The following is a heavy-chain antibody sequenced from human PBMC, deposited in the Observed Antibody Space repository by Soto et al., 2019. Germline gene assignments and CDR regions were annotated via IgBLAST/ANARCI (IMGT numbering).Heavy chain of an antibody. J-gene: IGHJ5*02. CDR2: IKQDGSEK. CDR1: GFTFSRYW. V-gene: IGHV3-7*01. Sequence: EVQLVESGGGLVQPGGSLRLSCAASGFTFSRYWMSWARQAPGKGLEWVANIKQDGSEKYYVDSVKGRFIISRDNAKNSLYLQMNSLRAEDTAVYYCASPPTNLDYGDDNWFDPWGQGTLVTVSS. CDR3: ASPPTNLDYGDDNWFDP. D-gene: IGHD4-17*01.